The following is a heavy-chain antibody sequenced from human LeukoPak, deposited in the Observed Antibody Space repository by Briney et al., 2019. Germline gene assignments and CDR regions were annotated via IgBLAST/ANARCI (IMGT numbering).Heavy chain of an antibody. Sequence: ASVKVSCKASGYTFTSYDINWVRQAPGQRLEWMGWINAGNGNTKYSQKFQGRVTITRDTSASTAYMELSSLRSEDTAVYYCARGHGPLWFGELLSPYYFDYWGQGTLVTVSS. CDR3: ARGHGPLWFGELLSPYYFDY. CDR2: INAGNGNT. CDR1: GYTFTSYD. V-gene: IGHV1-3*01. D-gene: IGHD3-10*01. J-gene: IGHJ4*02.